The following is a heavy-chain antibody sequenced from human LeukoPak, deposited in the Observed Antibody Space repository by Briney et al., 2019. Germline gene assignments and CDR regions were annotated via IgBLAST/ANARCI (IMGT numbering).Heavy chain of an antibody. CDR2: IVVGSGNT. CDR1: GFTFTSSA. V-gene: IGHV1-58*02. CDR3: AADRPGISMVRGVTVNMDV. Sequence: SVKVSCKASGFTFTSSAMQWVRQARGQSLEWIGWIVVGSGNTNYAQKFQERVTITRDISTSTGYMELSSLRSEDTAVYYCAADRPGISMVRGVTVNMDVWGQGTTVTVSS. J-gene: IGHJ6*02. D-gene: IGHD3-10*01.